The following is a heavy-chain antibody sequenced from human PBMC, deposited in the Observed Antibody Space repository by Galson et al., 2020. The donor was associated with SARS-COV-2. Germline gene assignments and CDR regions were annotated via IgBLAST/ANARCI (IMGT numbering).Heavy chain of an antibody. CDR1: GFTFSSYI. D-gene: IGHD2-2*01. CDR2: IRSSSSTK. CDR3: ARDGGRNRNSCWAYDALDL. J-gene: IGHJ3*01. Sequence: GESLKLSCDASGFTFSSYIMNWVRQAPGKGLEWVSYIRSSSSTKYYADSVKGRITISRDNAKNPLYLQMSGLRDENTGVYYCARDGGRNRNSCWAYDALDLWAPGTVVTVSS. V-gene: IGHV3-48*02.